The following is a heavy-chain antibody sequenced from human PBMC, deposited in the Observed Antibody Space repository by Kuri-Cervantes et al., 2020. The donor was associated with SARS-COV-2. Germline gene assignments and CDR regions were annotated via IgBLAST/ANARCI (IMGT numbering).Heavy chain of an antibody. J-gene: IGHJ4*02. Sequence: LRLSCAVSGGSISSGGYSWSWIRQPPGKGLEWIGYIYYSGSTYYDPSLKSRVTISVDTSKGQFSLKLSSVTAADTAVYYCARGGTYYDFWSGYYVYWGQGTLVTVSS. CDR2: IYYSGST. V-gene: IGHV4-30-4*07. D-gene: IGHD3-3*01. CDR1: GGSISSGGYS. CDR3: ARGGTYYDFWSGYYVY.